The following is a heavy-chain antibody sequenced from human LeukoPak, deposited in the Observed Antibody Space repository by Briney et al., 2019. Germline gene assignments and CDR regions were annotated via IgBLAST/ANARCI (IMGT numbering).Heavy chain of an antibody. CDR2: YYSVST. J-gene: IGHJ6*02. V-gene: IGHV4-31*02. Sequence: YYSVSTYYTPSLKSRVTISVDTSKNHFSLKLSSVTAADTSVYYCARYDILTGPYYYYGMDVWGQGTTVTVSS. CDR3: ARYDILTGPYYYYGMDV. D-gene: IGHD3-9*01.